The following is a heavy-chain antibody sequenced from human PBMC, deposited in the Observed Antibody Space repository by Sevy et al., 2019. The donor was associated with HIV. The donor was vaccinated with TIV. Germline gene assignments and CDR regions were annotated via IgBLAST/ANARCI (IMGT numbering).Heavy chain of an antibody. J-gene: IGHJ3*02. V-gene: IGHV4-39*01. Sequence: SETLSLTCTVSGGSISSSSYYWGWIRQPPGKGLEWIGSIYYSGSTYYNPSLKSRVTISVDTSKNQFSLKLSSVTAADTAVYYCARARWEDNAFDIWGQGTMVTVS. CDR3: ARARWEDNAFDI. CDR2: IYYSGST. D-gene: IGHD1-26*01. CDR1: GGSISSSSYY.